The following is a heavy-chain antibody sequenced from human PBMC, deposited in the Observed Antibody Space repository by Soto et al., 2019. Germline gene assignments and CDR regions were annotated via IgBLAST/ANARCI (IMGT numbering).Heavy chain of an antibody. Sequence: QVQLQESGPGLVKPSQTLSLTCTVSGGSISSGVYYWSWIRKHPGKGLDWIGYIYYSGSTYYNPSLQSRVTISVDTSKNQFSLKLSSLTAADTAVYYCARGVIHGGQGTLVTVSS. CDR3: ARGVIH. CDR1: GGSISSGVYY. J-gene: IGHJ4*02. CDR2: IYYSGST. D-gene: IGHD2-21*01. V-gene: IGHV4-31*03.